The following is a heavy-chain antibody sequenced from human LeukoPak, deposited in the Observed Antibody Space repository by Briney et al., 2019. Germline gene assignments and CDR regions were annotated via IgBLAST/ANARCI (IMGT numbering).Heavy chain of an antibody. Sequence: PSETLSLTCTVSGGSVSSGSYYWSWIRQPPGKGLEWIGYIYYSGSTNYNPSLKSRVTISVDTSKNQFSLKLSSVTAADTAVYYCARDRSSSGYCSSTSCYDDAFDIWGQGTMVTVSS. D-gene: IGHD2-2*03. CDR3: ARDRSSSGYCSSTSCYDDAFDI. CDR2: IYYSGST. J-gene: IGHJ3*02. CDR1: GGSVSSGSYY. V-gene: IGHV4-61*01.